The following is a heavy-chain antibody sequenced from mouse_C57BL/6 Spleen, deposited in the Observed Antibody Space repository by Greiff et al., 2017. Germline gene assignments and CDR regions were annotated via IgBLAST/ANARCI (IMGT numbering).Heavy chain of an antibody. J-gene: IGHJ4*01. CDR3: ARSLYGMDY. Sequence: VQLQESGPELVKPGASVKISCKASGYAFSSSWMNWVKQRPGKGLEWIGRIYPGDGDTNYNGKFKGKATLTADKSYSTAYMQLSSLTSVDSAVYCCARSLYGMDYWGQGTSVTVSS. CDR1: GYAFSSSW. V-gene: IGHV1-82*01. CDR2: IYPGDGDT.